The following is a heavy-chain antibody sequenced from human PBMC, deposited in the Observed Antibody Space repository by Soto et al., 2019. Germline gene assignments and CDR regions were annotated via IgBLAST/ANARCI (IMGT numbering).Heavy chain of an antibody. J-gene: IGHJ4*02. Sequence: ASVKVSCKASGGTFSSFAISWVRQAPGQGLEWMGGIIPIFGTANYAQKFQGRVTITADESTSTAYMELSSLRSEDTAVYYCARAVGASYTAMVTDWGQGTLVTVSS. CDR3: ARAVGASYTAMVTD. V-gene: IGHV1-69*13. CDR1: GGTFSSFA. D-gene: IGHD5-18*01. CDR2: IIPIFGTA.